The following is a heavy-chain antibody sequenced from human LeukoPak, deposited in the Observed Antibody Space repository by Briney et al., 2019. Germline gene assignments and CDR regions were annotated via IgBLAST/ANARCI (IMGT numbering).Heavy chain of an antibody. Sequence: ASVKLSCKASGYTFTGYYMHWVRQAPGQGLEWMGWINPKSGGTNYAQKFQGRVTMTRDTSISTAYMELSRLRSDDTAVYYCARQTGYHDAFDIWGQGTMVTVSS. D-gene: IGHD3-9*01. CDR2: INPKSGGT. CDR3: ARQTGYHDAFDI. J-gene: IGHJ3*02. CDR1: GYTFTGYY. V-gene: IGHV1-2*02.